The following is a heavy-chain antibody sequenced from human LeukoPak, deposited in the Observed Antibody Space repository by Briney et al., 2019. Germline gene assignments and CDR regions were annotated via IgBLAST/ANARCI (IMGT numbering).Heavy chain of an antibody. Sequence: PSQTLSLTCTVSGGSISSGGYYWSWIRQHPGKGLEWIGYIYYSGSTYYNPSLKSRVTISVDTSKNQFSLKLSSVTAADTAVYYCARDYYDSSGYLAFDYWGQGTLVTVSS. CDR2: IYYSGST. CDR1: GGSISSGGYY. CDR3: ARDYYDSSGYLAFDY. D-gene: IGHD3-22*01. J-gene: IGHJ4*02. V-gene: IGHV4-31*03.